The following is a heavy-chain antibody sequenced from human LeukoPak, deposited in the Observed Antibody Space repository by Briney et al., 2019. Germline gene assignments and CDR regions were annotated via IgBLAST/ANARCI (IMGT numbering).Heavy chain of an antibody. CDR1: GFTFSSYG. J-gene: IGHJ6*03. D-gene: IGHD3-10*01. CDR3: ARGKSMVRGQRPNYYYYYYMDV. V-gene: IGHV3-30*02. CDR2: IRYDGSNE. Sequence: GGSLRLSCAASGFTFSSYGMHWVRQAPGKGLEWVAFIRYDGSNENYADSVKGRFTISRDNSKNTLYLQMNSLRAEDTAVYYCARGKSMVRGQRPNYYYYYYMDVWGKGTTVTISS.